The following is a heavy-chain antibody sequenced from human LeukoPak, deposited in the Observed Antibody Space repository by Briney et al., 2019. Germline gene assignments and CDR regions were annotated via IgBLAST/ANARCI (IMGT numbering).Heavy chain of an antibody. J-gene: IGHJ6*03. CDR2: IYYSGST. CDR1: GGSISSYY. Sequence: PSETLSLTCTVSGGSISSYYWSWIRQPPGKGLEWIGYIYYSGSTNYNPSLKSRVTISVDTSKNQFSLKLSSVTAADTAVYYCARGYSSSWHHYYYYMDVWGKGTTVTVSS. V-gene: IGHV4-59*01. D-gene: IGHD6-13*01. CDR3: ARGYSSSWHHYYYYMDV.